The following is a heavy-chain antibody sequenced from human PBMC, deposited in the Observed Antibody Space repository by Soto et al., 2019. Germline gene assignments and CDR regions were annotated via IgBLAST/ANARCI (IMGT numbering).Heavy chain of an antibody. D-gene: IGHD5-12*01. J-gene: IGHJ6*01. CDR2: ISDSGRII. Sequence: PGVSXRLSCASSVFIFIDYDMNLFRQAPGRGLELLSYISDSGRIIYNADSVKGRFTISRDNAQNSLYLQMNTLRPEDTAIYYCERELVAKNGMEVWGQGTTV. CDR1: VFIFIDYD. V-gene: IGHV3-48*03. CDR3: ERELVAKNGMEV.